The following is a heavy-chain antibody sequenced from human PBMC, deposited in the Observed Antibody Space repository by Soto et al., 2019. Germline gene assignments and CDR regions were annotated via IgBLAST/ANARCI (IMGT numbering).Heavy chain of an antibody. CDR2: IIPIGGTP. CDR1: GRTFNNYA. Sequence: QVQLVQSGAEVKKPGSSVKVSCKASGRTFNNYAISWVRQAPGIGFEWLGVIIPIGGTPEHAQKFQGRVTISADESTNTVYMELSSLRSEDTAVYYCATNYYDGSGHYFIFEHWGQGTLVTVSS. CDR3: ATNYYDGSGHYFIFEH. D-gene: IGHD3-22*01. J-gene: IGHJ4*02. V-gene: IGHV1-69*01.